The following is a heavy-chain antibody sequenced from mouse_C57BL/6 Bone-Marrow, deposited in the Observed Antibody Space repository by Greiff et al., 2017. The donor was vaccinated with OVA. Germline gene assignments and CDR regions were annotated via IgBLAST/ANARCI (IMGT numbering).Heavy chain of an antibody. Sequence: EVQRVESGGGLVQPGGSMKLSCVASGFTFSNYWMNWVRQSPEKGLEWVAQIRLKSDNYATHYAESVKGRFTISRDDSKSSVYLQINNLRAEDTGIYYCTGTGTLAYWGQGTLVTVSA. CDR2: IRLKSDNYAT. V-gene: IGHV6-3*01. J-gene: IGHJ3*01. CDR1: GFTFSNYW. CDR3: TGTGTLAY. D-gene: IGHD4-1*01.